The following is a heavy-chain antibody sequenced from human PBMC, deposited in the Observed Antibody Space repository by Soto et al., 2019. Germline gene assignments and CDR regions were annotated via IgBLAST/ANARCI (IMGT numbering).Heavy chain of an antibody. V-gene: IGHV3-30-3*01. Sequence: QVQLVESGGGVVQPGRSLRLSCAASGFTFSSYAMHWVRQAPGKGLEWVAVISYDGSNKYYADSVKGRFTISRDNSKNTLYLQMNSLRAEDTAVYYCAREPVGGYSYSNALDYWGQGTLVTVSS. J-gene: IGHJ4*02. CDR3: AREPVGGYSYSNALDY. CDR2: ISYDGSNK. CDR1: GFTFSSYA. D-gene: IGHD5-18*01.